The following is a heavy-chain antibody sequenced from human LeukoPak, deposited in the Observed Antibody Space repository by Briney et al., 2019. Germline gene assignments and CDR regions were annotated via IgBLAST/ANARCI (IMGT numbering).Heavy chain of an antibody. D-gene: IGHD3-16*02. V-gene: IGHV4-59*08. CDR1: GGSISSYY. J-gene: IGHJ6*02. CDR2: IYYSGST. Sequence: PSETLSLTCTVSGGSISSYYWSWIRQPPGKGLEWIGYIYYSGSTNYNPSLKSRVTISVDTSKNQFSLKLSSVTAADTAVYYCARAVKSFYYGMDVWGQGTTVTVSS. CDR3: ARAVKSFYYGMDV.